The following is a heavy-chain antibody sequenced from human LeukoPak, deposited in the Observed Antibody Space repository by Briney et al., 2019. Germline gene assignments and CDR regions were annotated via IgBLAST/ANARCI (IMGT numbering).Heavy chain of an antibody. Sequence: GGSLRLSCAASGFNFISYSMNWVRQAPGKGLEWVSAISGSGGSTYYADSVKGRFTISRDNSKNTLYLQMNSLRAEDTAVYYCAHISSSWPDYWGQGTLVTVSS. CDR3: AHISSSWPDY. J-gene: IGHJ4*02. CDR1: GFNFISYS. CDR2: ISGSGGST. D-gene: IGHD6-13*01. V-gene: IGHV3-23*01.